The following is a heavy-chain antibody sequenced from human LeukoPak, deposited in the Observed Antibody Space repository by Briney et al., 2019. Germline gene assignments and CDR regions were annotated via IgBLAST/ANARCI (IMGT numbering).Heavy chain of an antibody. Sequence: SETLSLTCAVYGGSFSGYYWSWIRQPPGKGLEWIGEINHSGSTNYNPSLKSRVTISVDTSKNQFPLKLSSVTAADTAVYYCATRDEAYYYYGMDVWGQGTTVTVSS. CDR1: GGSFSGYY. CDR2: INHSGST. CDR3: ATRDEAYYYYGMDV. J-gene: IGHJ6*02. V-gene: IGHV4-34*01.